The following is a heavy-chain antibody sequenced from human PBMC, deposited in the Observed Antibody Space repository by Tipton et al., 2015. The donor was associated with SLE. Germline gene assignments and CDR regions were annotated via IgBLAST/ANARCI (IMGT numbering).Heavy chain of an antibody. CDR1: GGSISSYSYY. CDR2: MYYSGST. D-gene: IGHD3-22*01. CDR3: TRVWDHGIVVAGGAFDI. Sequence: TLSLTCTVSGGSISSYSYYWGWIRQPQGKGLVWIGSMYYSGSTYYNPSLKSRVTISVDTSKNHFSLKLSSVTAADTAVYSCTRVWDHGIVVAGGAFDIWGQGTMVTVSS. V-gene: IGHV4-39*07. J-gene: IGHJ3*02.